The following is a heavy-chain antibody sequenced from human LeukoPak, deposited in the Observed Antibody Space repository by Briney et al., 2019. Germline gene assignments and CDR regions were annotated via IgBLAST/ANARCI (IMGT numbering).Heavy chain of an antibody. V-gene: IGHV1-69*13. D-gene: IGHD5-18*01. CDR3: ARGRKYTSGYRVTELGSGYSDY. CDR1: GGTFSSYA. J-gene: IGHJ4*02. CDR2: IIPIFGTA. Sequence: SVKVSCKASGGTFSSYAISWVRQAPGQGLEWMGGIIPIFGTANYAQKFQGRVTITADESTSTAYMELSSLRSEDTAVYYCARGRKYTSGYRVTELGSGYSDYWGQGTLVTVSS.